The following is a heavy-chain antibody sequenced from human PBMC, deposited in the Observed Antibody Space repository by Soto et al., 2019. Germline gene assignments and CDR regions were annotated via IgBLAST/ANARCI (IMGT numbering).Heavy chain of an antibody. Sequence: EVQLVESGGDLVKPGGSLRLSCAASGFSFSNAWMNWVRQAPGKGLEWVGRIKRKIDGEATDYAGPVKGRFTVFRDDSKSALYLQMNSLKGYDTAVYYCTTGSVEGVWGQGTTVTVS. D-gene: IGHD2-15*01. CDR1: GFSFSNAW. CDR3: TTGSVEGV. CDR2: IKRKIDGEAT. J-gene: IGHJ6*02. V-gene: IGHV3-15*07.